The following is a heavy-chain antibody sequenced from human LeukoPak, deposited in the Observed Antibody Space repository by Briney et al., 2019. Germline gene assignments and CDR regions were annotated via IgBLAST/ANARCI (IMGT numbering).Heavy chain of an antibody. D-gene: IGHD6-19*01. Sequence: GGSLRLSCAASGFTFSDYYMSWIRQAPGKGLEWVSYISSSGSTIYYADSVKGRFTISRDNAKNSLYLQMNSLRAEDTAVYYCARDVAVAGNIDAFDIWGQGTMVTVSS. CDR1: GFTFSDYY. V-gene: IGHV3-11*01. CDR2: ISSSGSTI. CDR3: ARDVAVAGNIDAFDI. J-gene: IGHJ3*02.